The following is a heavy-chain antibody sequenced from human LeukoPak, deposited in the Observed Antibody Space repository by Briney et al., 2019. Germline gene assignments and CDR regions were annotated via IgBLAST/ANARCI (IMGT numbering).Heavy chain of an antibody. CDR1: GGSISPYF. CDR2: IYYSGNT. D-gene: IGHD3-10*01. CDR3: ASLEVRAHYYYYYYMDV. J-gene: IGHJ6*03. Sequence: SETLSLTCTVSGGSISPYFWGWIRQPPGKGLEWIGNIYYSGNTNYNPSLKSRVTISVDTSKSQFSVRLNSVTAADTAMYYCASLEVRAHYYYYYYMDVWGKGTTVTVSS. V-gene: IGHV4-59*01.